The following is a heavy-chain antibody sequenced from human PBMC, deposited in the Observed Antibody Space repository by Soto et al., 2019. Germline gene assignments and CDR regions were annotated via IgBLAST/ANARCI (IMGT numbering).Heavy chain of an antibody. Sequence: GESLKISCKGSGYSFTNYWIGWVRQMPGKGLEWMGVTSPGDSNTRYSPSFQGQVTFSADNSLNTAYLQWNTLRASDTAIYYCERRTYESGWRHYFDYSGQAPLVTVSS. CDR3: ERRTYESGWRHYFDY. CDR1: GYSFTNYW. D-gene: IGHD6-19*01. J-gene: IGHJ4*02. CDR2: TSPGDSNT. V-gene: IGHV5-51*01.